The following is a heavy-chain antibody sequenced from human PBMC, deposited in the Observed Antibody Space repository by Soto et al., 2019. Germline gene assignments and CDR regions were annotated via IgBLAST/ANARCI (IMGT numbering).Heavy chain of an antibody. D-gene: IGHD3-3*01. CDR3: AREIFGVIISGGRDAFDI. Sequence: QVQLVQSGAEVKKPGASVKVSCKTSGYSFSSIGISWVRQAPGQGLEWMGWISPYKGNTYYAQRLQGRVTITADESTSTAYMELSSLRSEDTAVYYCAREIFGVIISGGRDAFDIWGQGTMVTVSS. CDR2: ISPYKGNT. CDR1: GYSFSSIG. V-gene: IGHV1-18*01. J-gene: IGHJ3*02.